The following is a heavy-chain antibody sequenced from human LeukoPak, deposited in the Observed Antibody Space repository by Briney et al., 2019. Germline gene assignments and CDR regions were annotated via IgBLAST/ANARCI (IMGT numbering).Heavy chain of an antibody. CDR1: GGSISSYY. D-gene: IGHD2-21*02. CDR3: ARHATHVYCGGDCYSRGNWFDP. CDR2: IYYSGST. Sequence: SETLSLTCTVSGGSISSYYWSWIRQPPGKGLEWIGYIYYSGSTNYNPSLKSRVTISVDTSKNQFSLKLSSVTAADTAVYYCARHATHVYCGGDCYSRGNWFDPWGQGTLVTVSS. J-gene: IGHJ5*02. V-gene: IGHV4-59*08.